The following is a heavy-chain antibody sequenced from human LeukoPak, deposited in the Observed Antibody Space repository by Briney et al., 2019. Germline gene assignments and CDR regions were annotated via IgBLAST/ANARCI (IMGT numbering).Heavy chain of an antibody. Sequence: GGSLRLSCAASGFTLSSYWMSWVRQAPGKGLEWVANIKQDGSEKYYVDSVKGRFTISRDNAKNSLYLQMNRLRAEDTAVYYGARGPLWFGELYPDSWFDPWGQGTLFTVSS. J-gene: IGHJ5*02. V-gene: IGHV3-7*01. CDR2: IKQDGSEK. CDR1: GFTLSSYW. D-gene: IGHD3-10*01. CDR3: ARGPLWFGELYPDSWFDP.